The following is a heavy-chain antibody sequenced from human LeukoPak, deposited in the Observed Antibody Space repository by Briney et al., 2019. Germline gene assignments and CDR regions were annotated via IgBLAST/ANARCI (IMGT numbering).Heavy chain of an antibody. Sequence: SETLSLTCTVSGGSISSYYWSWIRQPPGKGLEWIGEINHSGSTNYNPSLKSRVTISVDTSKNQFSLKLSSVTAADTAVYYCAREPRYCSSTSCLNWFDPWGQGTLVTVSS. D-gene: IGHD2-2*01. CDR2: INHSGST. J-gene: IGHJ5*02. CDR1: GGSISSYY. CDR3: AREPRYCSSTSCLNWFDP. V-gene: IGHV4-34*01.